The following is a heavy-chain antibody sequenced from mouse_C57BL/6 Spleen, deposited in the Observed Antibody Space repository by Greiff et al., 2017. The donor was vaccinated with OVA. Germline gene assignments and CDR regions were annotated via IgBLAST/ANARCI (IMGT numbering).Heavy chain of an antibody. CDR3: AKKNPYYGYDGYAMDY. Sequence: VKLVESGPGLVQPSQSLSITCTVSGFSLTSYGVHWVRQSPGKGLEWLGVIWRGGSTDYNAAFMSRLSITKDNSKSQVFFKMNSLQADDTAIYYCAKKNPYYGYDGYAMDYWGQGTSVTVSS. CDR1: GFSLTSYG. CDR2: IWRGGST. D-gene: IGHD2-9*01. J-gene: IGHJ4*01. V-gene: IGHV2-5*01.